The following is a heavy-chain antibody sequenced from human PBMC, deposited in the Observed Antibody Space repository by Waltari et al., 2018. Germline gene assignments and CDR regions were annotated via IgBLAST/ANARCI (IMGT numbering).Heavy chain of an antibody. V-gene: IGHV3-30*10. Sequence: QVQLVESGGGVVQPRRSLRLSCAASGSTFSTYAMHCVRQAPGKGREWVGVISYDGRIRYYIESVRSRFAISGENFKKRLHMQMNSRRAENTAVYYCQSAMSAFDIWGRGTMVTVYS. D-gene: IGHD2-2*01. J-gene: IGHJ3*02. CDR3: QSAMSAFDI. CDR2: ISYDGRIR. CDR1: GSTFSTYA.